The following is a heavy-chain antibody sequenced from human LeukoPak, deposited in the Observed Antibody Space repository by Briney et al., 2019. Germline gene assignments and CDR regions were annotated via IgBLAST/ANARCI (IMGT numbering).Heavy chain of an antibody. CDR1: GFSFCTYG. CDR2: IGSSSSDT. J-gene: IGHJ4*02. D-gene: IGHD6-19*01. CDR3: ARSATRFSNGWYGQVDFDS. V-gene: IGHV3-48*01. Sequence: GGSLRLSCAASGFSFCTYGMNWVPPAPGKGLEWRSYIGSSSSDTYHADSVKGRFTISRDNVNNSLSLDMDSLRVDDTAVYYCARSATRFSNGWYGQVDFDSWGQGSLIIVSS.